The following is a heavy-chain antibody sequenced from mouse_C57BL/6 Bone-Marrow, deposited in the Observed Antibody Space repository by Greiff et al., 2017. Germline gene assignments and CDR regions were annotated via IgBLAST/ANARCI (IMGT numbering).Heavy chain of an antibody. V-gene: IGHV14-1*01. Sequence: EVQLQQSGAELVRPGASVKLSCTASGFNIKDYYMHWVKQRPEQGLEWIGRIDPEDGDTEYAPKFQGKATMTADTATNTAYLQLSSLTSEDTAFYYCSPTVAFDYWGQGTTLTVSS. D-gene: IGHD1-1*01. CDR1: GFNIKDYY. CDR2: IDPEDGDT. J-gene: IGHJ2*01. CDR3: SPTVAFDY.